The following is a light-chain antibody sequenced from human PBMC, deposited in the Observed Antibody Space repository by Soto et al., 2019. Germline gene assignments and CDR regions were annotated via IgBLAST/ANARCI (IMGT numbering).Light chain of an antibody. V-gene: IGKV1-5*01. J-gene: IGKJ1*01. CDR2: DAS. CDR3: QQYNSYSLT. Sequence: DIQMTQSPSTLSASVGDRVTITCRASQSISRLAWYQHKPGQAPKLLIYDASRLQNGVPSRFSGSGSGTEFTLTISSLQPDDFATYYSQQYNSYSLTFGQGTKV. CDR1: QSISR.